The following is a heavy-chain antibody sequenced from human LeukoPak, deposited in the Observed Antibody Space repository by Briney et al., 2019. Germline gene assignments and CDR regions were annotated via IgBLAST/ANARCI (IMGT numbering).Heavy chain of an antibody. CDR2: ISYDGSNK. CDR1: GFTFSSYG. CDR3: AKEAPYSSSWSVSYNWFDP. D-gene: IGHD6-13*01. Sequence: GGSLRLSCAASGFTFSSYGMHWVRQAPGKGLEWVAVISYDGSNKYYADSVKGRFTISRDNSKNTLYLQMNSLRAEDTAVYYCAKEAPYSSSWSVSYNWFDPWGQGTLVTVSS. J-gene: IGHJ5*02. V-gene: IGHV3-30*18.